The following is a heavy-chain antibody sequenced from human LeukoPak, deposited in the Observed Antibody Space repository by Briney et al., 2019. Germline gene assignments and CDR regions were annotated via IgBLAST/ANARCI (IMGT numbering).Heavy chain of an antibody. CDR2: IYYSGST. Sequence: SETLSLTCTVSGGSISSSSYYWGWIRQPPGKGLEWIGSIYYSGSTYYNPSLKSLVTISVDTSKNQFSLKLSSVTAADTAVYYCARPYSSGWYGIDYWGQGTLVTVSS. D-gene: IGHD6-19*01. CDR3: ARPYSSGWYGIDY. V-gene: IGHV4-39*01. J-gene: IGHJ4*02. CDR1: GGSISSSSYY.